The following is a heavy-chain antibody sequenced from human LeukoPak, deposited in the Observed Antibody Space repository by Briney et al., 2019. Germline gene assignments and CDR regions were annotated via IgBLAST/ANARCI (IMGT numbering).Heavy chain of an antibody. CDR1: GFTFSSYA. Sequence: WGSLRLSCAASGFTFSSYAMHWVRQAPGKGLEWVAVISYDGSNKYYADSVKGRFTISRDNSKNTLYLQMSSLRAEDTAVYYCARSYYGSGSYSALAYWGQGTLVTVSS. V-gene: IGHV3-30*04. CDR2: ISYDGSNK. D-gene: IGHD3-10*01. J-gene: IGHJ4*02. CDR3: ARSYYGSGSYSALAY.